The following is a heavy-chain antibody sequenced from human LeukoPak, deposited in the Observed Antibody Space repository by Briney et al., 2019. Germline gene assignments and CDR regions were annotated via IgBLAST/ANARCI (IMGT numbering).Heavy chain of an antibody. CDR1: GFTFSTYS. J-gene: IGHJ3*02. CDR2: ISSSSTFK. Sequence: PGGSLRLSXAASGFTFSTYSMNGVRQAPGKGLEWVSCISSSSTFKYYADSLRGRFTISRDNARNSLYLQMNSLRAEDTALYYCARVISSTNWQGYDAFDIWGQGTMVTVSS. D-gene: IGHD2-2*01. CDR3: ARVISSTNWQGYDAFDI. V-gene: IGHV3-21*01.